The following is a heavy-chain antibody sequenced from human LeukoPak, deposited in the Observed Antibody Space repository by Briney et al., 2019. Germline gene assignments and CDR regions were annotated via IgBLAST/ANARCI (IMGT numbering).Heavy chain of an antibody. D-gene: IGHD3-3*01. CDR3: AKDSTDQDDFWSGYPIY. Sequence: GGSLRLSCAASGFTFSSYGMHWVRQAPGKGLEWVAVISYDGSNKYYADSVKGRFTISRDNSKNTLYLQMNSLRAEDTAVYYCAKDSTDQDDFWSGYPIYWGQGTLVTVSS. CDR2: ISYDGSNK. J-gene: IGHJ4*02. CDR1: GFTFSSYG. V-gene: IGHV3-30*18.